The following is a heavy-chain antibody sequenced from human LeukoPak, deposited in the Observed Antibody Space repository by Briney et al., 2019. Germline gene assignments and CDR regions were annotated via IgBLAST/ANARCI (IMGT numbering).Heavy chain of an antibody. CDR2: MNPTSGNT. CDR3: ARGPRSGWNDVWFDP. Sequence: ASVKVSCKASGYTFTSYDINWVRQATGQGLEWMGWMNPTSGNTRYAQKFQGRVTMTRNTSISTAYMELSSLRSEDTAVYYCARGPRSGWNDVWFDPWGQGTLVTVSS. D-gene: IGHD1-1*01. V-gene: IGHV1-8*01. J-gene: IGHJ5*02. CDR1: GYTFTSYD.